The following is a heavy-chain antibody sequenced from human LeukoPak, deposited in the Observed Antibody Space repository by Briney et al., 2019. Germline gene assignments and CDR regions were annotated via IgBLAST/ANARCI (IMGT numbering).Heavy chain of an antibody. CDR3: ARDEVVGATYFDY. CDR1: GFTFSGHW. J-gene: IGHJ4*02. CDR2: IKQDGTEK. D-gene: IGHD1-26*01. V-gene: IGHV3-7*01. Sequence: GGSLRLSCEAFGFTFSGHWMSWVRQAPGKGPEWVANIKQDGTEKYYLDSVKGRFTISRDNAQNSLYLQMNSLRAEDTAVYYCARDEVVGATYFDYWGRGILVTVSS.